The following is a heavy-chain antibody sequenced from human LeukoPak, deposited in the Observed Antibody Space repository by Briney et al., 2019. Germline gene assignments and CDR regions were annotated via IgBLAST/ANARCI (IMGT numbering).Heavy chain of an antibody. J-gene: IGHJ4*02. CDR2: ISAYNGNT. D-gene: IGHD5/OR15-5a*01. V-gene: IGHV1-18*01. Sequence: ASVKVSCKASGYIFTSYGISWVRQAPGQGLEWMGWISAYNGNTNYAQKFQGRVTMTTDTSTSTAYMELRSLRSDDTAVYYCARLLFAVSSWVDHWGQGTLVTVSS. CDR3: ARLLFAVSSWVDH. CDR1: GYIFTSYG.